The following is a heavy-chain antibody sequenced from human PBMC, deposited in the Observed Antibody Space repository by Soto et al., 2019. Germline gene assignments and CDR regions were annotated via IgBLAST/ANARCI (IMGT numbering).Heavy chain of an antibody. V-gene: IGHV1-69*13. CDR1: GGTFSSYA. J-gene: IGHJ4*02. CDR3: ARVSHPPLNFIAVAAGHFDY. CDR2: IIPIFGTA. D-gene: IGHD6-19*01. Sequence: GASVKVSCKASGGTFSSYAISWVRQAPGQGLEWMGGIIPIFGTANYAQKFQGRVTITADESTSTAYMELSSLRSEDTAVYYCARVSHPPLNFIAVAAGHFDYWGQGTLVTVSS.